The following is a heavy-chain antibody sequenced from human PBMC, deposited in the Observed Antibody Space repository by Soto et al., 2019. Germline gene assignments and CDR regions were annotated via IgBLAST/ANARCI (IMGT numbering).Heavy chain of an antibody. V-gene: IGHV1-46*01. J-gene: IGHJ6*02. D-gene: IGHD6-13*01. CDR2: INPSGGST. CDR3: ARDPPLEDPEKSYSSSQDYYGMDV. Sequence: QVQLVQSGAEVKKPGASVKVSCKASGYTFTSYYMHWVRQAPGQGLEWMGIINPSGGSTSYAQKFQGRVTMTRDTSTSTVYMELSSLRSEDTAVYYCARDPPLEDPEKSYSSSQDYYGMDVWGQGTTVTVSS. CDR1: GYTFTSYY.